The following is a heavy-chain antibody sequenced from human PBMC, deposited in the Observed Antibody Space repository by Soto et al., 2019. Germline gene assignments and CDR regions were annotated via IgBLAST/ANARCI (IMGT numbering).Heavy chain of an antibody. J-gene: IGHJ4*02. V-gene: IGHV4-59*01. CDR1: GGSISSYY. CDR2: IYNSGST. D-gene: IGHD3-3*01. Sequence: PSETLSLTCTVSGGSISSYYWSWIRQPPGKGLEWIGYIYNSGSTNYNPSLKSRVTISVDTSKNQFSLKLSSVTAADTAVYYCARDPHYGFWSGYYDYWGQGTLVTVSS. CDR3: ARDPHYGFWSGYYDY.